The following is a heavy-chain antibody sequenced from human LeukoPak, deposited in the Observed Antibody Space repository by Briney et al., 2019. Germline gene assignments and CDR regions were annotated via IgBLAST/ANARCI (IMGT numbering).Heavy chain of an antibody. Sequence: SETLSLTCMASGGSIGRYYWSWIRQPPGKGLEWIGYIYYSGNTNYNPSLKSRVTISVDTSKNQFSLKLTSVTVADTALYYCARVPGRAPDYWGQGTLVTVSS. D-gene: IGHD3-10*01. V-gene: IGHV4-59*08. CDR3: ARVPGRAPDY. CDR1: GGSIGRYY. CDR2: IYYSGNT. J-gene: IGHJ4*02.